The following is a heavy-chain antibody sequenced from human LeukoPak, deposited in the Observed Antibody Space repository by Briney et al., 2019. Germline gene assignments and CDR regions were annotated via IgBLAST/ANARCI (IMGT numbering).Heavy chain of an antibody. CDR1: GGSIGSSSYY. D-gene: IGHD2-2*01. CDR3: ARDPSDAFDI. J-gene: IGHJ3*02. CDR2: IYFSGST. V-gene: IGHV4-39*07. Sequence: SETLSLTCTVSGGSIGSSSYYWGWIRQPPGKGLEWIGSIYFSGSTYYNPSLKSRVTISVDTSKNQFSLKLSSVTAADTAVYYCARDPSDAFDIWGQGTMVTVSS.